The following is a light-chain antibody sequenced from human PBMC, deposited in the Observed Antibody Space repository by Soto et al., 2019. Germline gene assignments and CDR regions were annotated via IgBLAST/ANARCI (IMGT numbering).Light chain of an antibody. CDR3: QQSYSTPRT. J-gene: IGKJ1*01. Sequence: DIHMTQSPSPLSRSXCDGVTIPXXASQDVSNYLNWYQQKPGKAPKLLIYAASSLQSGVPSRFSGSGSGTDFTLTISSLQPEDFATYYCQQSYSTPRTFGQGTKVDI. CDR1: QDVSNY. V-gene: IGKV1-39*01. CDR2: AAS.